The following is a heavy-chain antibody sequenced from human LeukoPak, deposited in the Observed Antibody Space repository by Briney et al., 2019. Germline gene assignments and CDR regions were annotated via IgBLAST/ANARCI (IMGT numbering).Heavy chain of an antibody. CDR3: AKDQAPLDYYYYYMDV. Sequence: GGSLRLSCAASGFTFSSYSMNWVRQAPGKGLEWVSYISSSSSTIYYADSVKGRFTISRDNAKNSLYLQMNSLRAEDTAVYYCAKDQAPLDYYYYYMDVWGKGTTVTISS. CDR2: ISSSSSTI. CDR1: GFTFSSYS. J-gene: IGHJ6*03. V-gene: IGHV3-48*01.